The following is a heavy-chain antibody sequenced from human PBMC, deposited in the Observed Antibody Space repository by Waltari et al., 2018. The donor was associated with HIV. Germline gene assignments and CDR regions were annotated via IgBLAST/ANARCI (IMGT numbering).Heavy chain of an antibody. Sequence: QVQLQESGPGLVKPSQTLSLTCTVSGGSISSGNYYWSWIRQPAGKGLEWIGRIYTSGSTIYHPALKSRVTISVDTSKNQFSLKLSSVTAADTAVYYCARSRITIFGVVTDAFDIWGQGTMVTVSS. J-gene: IGHJ3*02. D-gene: IGHD3-3*01. CDR1: GGSISSGNYY. V-gene: IGHV4-61*02. CDR3: ARSRITIFGVVTDAFDI. CDR2: IYTSGST.